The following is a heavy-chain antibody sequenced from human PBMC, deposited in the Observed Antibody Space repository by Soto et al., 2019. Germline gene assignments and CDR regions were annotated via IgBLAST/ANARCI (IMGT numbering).Heavy chain of an antibody. CDR1: GFTFSSYS. Sequence: EVQLVESGGGLVQPGGSLRLSCAASGFTFSSYSMNWVRQAPGKGLEWVSYISSSSSTIYYADSVKGRFTISRDNAKNSLYLQMNSLRDADTAVFYCARDIAVAAPDYWGQGTLVTASS. D-gene: IGHD6-19*01. V-gene: IGHV3-48*02. CDR3: ARDIAVAAPDY. CDR2: ISSSSSTI. J-gene: IGHJ4*02.